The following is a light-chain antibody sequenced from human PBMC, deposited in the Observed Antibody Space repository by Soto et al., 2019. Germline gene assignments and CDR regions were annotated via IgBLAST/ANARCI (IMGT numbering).Light chain of an antibody. Sequence: QSALTQPASGSGSPGQSITISCTGTSSDVGGYNYVSWYQQHPGKAPKLMIYDVSNRPSGVSNRFSGSKSGNTASLTISGLQAEDEADYYCSSYTSSSTPLYVFGTGTKLTVL. CDR1: SSDVGGYNY. CDR2: DVS. J-gene: IGLJ1*01. CDR3: SSYTSSSTPLYV. V-gene: IGLV2-14*01.